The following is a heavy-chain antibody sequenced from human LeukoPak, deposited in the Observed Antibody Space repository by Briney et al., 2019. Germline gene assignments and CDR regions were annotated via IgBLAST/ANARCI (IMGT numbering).Heavy chain of an antibody. V-gene: IGHV4-61*01. CDR1: GGSVSSGSYY. D-gene: IGHD2-15*01. J-gene: IGHJ3*02. CDR2: MYYSGST. CDR3: AREYCSGGSCYSHAFDI. Sequence: SETLSLTCTVSGGSVSSGSYYWSWIRQPPGKGLEWIGYMYYSGSTNYNPSLKSRVTISVDTSKNQFSLKLSSVTAADTAVYYCAREYCSGGSCYSHAFDIWGQGTMVTVSS.